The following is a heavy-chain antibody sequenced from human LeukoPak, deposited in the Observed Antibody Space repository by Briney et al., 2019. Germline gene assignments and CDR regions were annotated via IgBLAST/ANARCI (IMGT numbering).Heavy chain of an antibody. Sequence: SETLSLTCTVSGGSISSTTYYWGWIRRPPAKGLEWIGSIYYSGSTYYNPSLKSRVTVSVDTSKNQFSLILSSVTAADTAVYYCVRGSTLRHYQYWGQGTLVTVSS. V-gene: IGHV4-39*01. D-gene: IGHD3-16*01. CDR3: VRGSTLRHYQY. J-gene: IGHJ4*02. CDR1: GGSISSTTYY. CDR2: IYYSGST.